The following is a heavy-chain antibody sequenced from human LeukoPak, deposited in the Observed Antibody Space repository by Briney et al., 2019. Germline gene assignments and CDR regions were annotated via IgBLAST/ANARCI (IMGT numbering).Heavy chain of an antibody. CDR1: GFTFDDYA. J-gene: IGHJ2*01. Sequence: PGRSLRLSCAASGFTFDDYAMHWVRQAPGKGLEWVSGISWNSGSIGYADSVKGRFTISRDNAKNSLYLQMNSLRAEDTALYYCAPERGGSFDLWGRGTLVTVSS. CDR3: APERGGSFDL. CDR2: ISWNSGSI. D-gene: IGHD1-26*01. V-gene: IGHV3-9*01.